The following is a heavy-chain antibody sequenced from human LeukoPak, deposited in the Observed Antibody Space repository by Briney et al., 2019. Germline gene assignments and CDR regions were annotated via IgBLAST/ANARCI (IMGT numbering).Heavy chain of an antibody. CDR3: ARDKIVGATHFDS. Sequence: GGSLRLSCAASGFTFSSYAMSWVRQAPGKGLEWVSAISGSGGSTYYADSVKGRFTISRDNAKNSLHLQMDSLRDEDTAVYYCARDKIVGATHFDSWGQGVLVTVSS. D-gene: IGHD1-26*01. CDR2: ISGSGGST. J-gene: IGHJ4*02. V-gene: IGHV3-23*01. CDR1: GFTFSSYA.